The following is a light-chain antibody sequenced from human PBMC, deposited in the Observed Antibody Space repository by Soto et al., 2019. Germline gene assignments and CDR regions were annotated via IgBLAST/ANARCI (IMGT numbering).Light chain of an antibody. CDR2: DVS. Sequence: QSALTQPASVSGSPGQSITISCTGTSSDVGGYNYVSWYQQHPGNAPKLMIYDVSNRPSGVSNRLSGSKSGNTASLTLSGLQAEDEADYYCSSYTSSSTYLVFGGWPKLTAL. CDR3: SSYTSSSTYLV. CDR1: SSDVGGYNY. V-gene: IGLV2-14*01. J-gene: IGLJ2*01.